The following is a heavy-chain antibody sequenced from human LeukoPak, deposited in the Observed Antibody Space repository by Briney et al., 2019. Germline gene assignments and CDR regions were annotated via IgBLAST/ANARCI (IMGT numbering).Heavy chain of an antibody. CDR1: GGSFSGYY. CDR2: INHSEYI. CDR3: ARGNGYCSSTSCPHWFDP. V-gene: IGHV4-34*01. D-gene: IGHD2-2*01. J-gene: IGHJ5*02. Sequence: SETLSLTCAVYGGSFSGYYWSWIRQPPGKGLEWIGEINHSEYINSNPSLKSRVTISVDTSKNQFSLKLSSVTAADTAVYYCARGNGYCSSTSCPHWFDPWGQGTLVTVSS.